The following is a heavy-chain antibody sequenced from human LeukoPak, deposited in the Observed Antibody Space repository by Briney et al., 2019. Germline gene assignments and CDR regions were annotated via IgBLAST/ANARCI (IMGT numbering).Heavy chain of an antibody. D-gene: IGHD3-22*01. Sequence: GGSLRLSCAASGFTFSSYWMSWVRQVPGKGLEWVANIKQDGSDKYYVDSVEGRFTISRDNAKNSLYLQMNSLRTEDTAVYYCARLFGYYYDNWGQGTLVAVSS. J-gene: IGHJ1*01. CDR3: ARLFGYYYDN. CDR2: IKQDGSDK. V-gene: IGHV3-7*01. CDR1: GFTFSSYW.